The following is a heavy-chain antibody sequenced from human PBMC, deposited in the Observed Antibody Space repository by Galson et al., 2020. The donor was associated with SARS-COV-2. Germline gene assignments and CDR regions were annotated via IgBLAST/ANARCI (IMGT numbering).Heavy chain of an antibody. V-gene: IGHV1-8*01. CDR2: MKPNSGNT. CDR1: GYTFTSYA. J-gene: IGHJ3*02. D-gene: IGHD3-22*01. CDR3: ASAGDYYDSSGYYHNAGGAFDI. Sequence: GESLKISCKASGYTFTSYAINWERQATGQGLEWMGWMKPNSGNTGYAQKFQGRVTMTRNTSISTAYMELSSLRSEDTAVYYCASAGDYYDSSGYYHNAGGAFDIWGQGTMVTVSS.